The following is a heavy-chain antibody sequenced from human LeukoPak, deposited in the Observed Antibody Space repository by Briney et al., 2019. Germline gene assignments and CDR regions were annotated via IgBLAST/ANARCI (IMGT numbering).Heavy chain of an antibody. V-gene: IGHV5-51*01. CDR1: GYSFTSYW. CDR3: ARHGGTAGVDY. J-gene: IGHJ4*02. CDR2: INPSDSDT. D-gene: IGHD3-16*01. Sequence: LGESLKISCQGSGYSFTSYWIGWVRQMPGKGLEWMGIINPSDSDTSYSPSFQGQATISADKSMSTAYLQWSSLKASDTAIYYCARHGGTAGVDYWGQGSLVTVSS.